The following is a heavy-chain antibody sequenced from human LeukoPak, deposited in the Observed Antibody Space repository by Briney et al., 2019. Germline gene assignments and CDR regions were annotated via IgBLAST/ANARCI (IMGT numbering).Heavy chain of an antibody. CDR3: ARDNDSRDPPHFDY. J-gene: IGHJ4*02. CDR1: GYTFNNYD. V-gene: IGHV1-18*01. CDR2: ISGYKGNT. D-gene: IGHD3-16*01. Sequence: PRASVKVSCKTSGYTFNNYDITWVRQAPGQGLEWMGWISGYKGNTNYAQKFQGRVTMTTDKSTTTASMELRSLKSDDTAVYYCARDNDSRDPPHFDYWGQGTLVTVSS.